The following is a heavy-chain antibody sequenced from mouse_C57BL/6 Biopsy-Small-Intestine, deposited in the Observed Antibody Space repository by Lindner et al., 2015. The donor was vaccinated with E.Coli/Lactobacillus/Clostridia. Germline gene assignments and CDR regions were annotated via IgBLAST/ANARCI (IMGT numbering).Heavy chain of an antibody. Sequence: VQLQESGGGLVKPGGSLKLSCAASGFTFSDYGMHWVRQAPEEGLEWVAYISSGSSIIYYADTMKGRFTISRDNAKNTLFLQMTSLRSEDTAMYYCARDGSSYAMDYWGQGTSVTVSS. V-gene: IGHV5-17*01. CDR2: ISSGSSII. CDR1: GFTFSDYG. CDR3: ARDGSSYAMDY. J-gene: IGHJ4*01. D-gene: IGHD1-1*01.